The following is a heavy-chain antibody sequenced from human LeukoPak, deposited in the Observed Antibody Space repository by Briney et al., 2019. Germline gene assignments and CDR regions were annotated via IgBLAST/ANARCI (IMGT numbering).Heavy chain of an antibody. CDR3: ASHPRSGYDFWSGYP. J-gene: IGHJ4*02. Sequence: PSETLSLTCTVSGGSISSSSYYWGWIRQPPGKGLEWLGSIYYSGSTYYNPSLKSRVTISVDTSKNQFSLKLTSVTAADTAVYYCASHPRSGYDFWSGYPWGQGTLVTVSS. D-gene: IGHD3-3*01. V-gene: IGHV4-39*01. CDR1: GGSISSSSYY. CDR2: IYYSGST.